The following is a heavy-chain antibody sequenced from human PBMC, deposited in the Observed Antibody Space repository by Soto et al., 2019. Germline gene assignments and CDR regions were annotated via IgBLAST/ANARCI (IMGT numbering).Heavy chain of an antibody. J-gene: IGHJ4*02. V-gene: IGHV3-53*01. CDR3: GRGGSDSPMAPGY. CDR2: IYSGGST. CDR1: GFTVSSNY. Sequence: PGGSLRLSCAASGFTVSSNYMSWVRQAPGKGLEWVSVIYSGGSTYYADSVKGRFTISRDNAKNTLYLQMNSLRAEDTAVFYCGRGGSDSPMAPGYWGQGTLVTVSS. D-gene: IGHD5-18*01.